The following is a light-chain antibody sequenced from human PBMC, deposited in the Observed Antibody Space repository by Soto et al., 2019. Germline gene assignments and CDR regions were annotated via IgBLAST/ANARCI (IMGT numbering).Light chain of an antibody. V-gene: IGKV3-20*01. Sequence: EIVLTQSPGTLSLSPGERVTLSCRASQSVSSNLAWYQQKPGQAPRLLIYGASSRATGIPDRFSGSGSGTDFTLTISRLEPEDFAVYYCQQFSSYPLTFGGGTKVDIK. J-gene: IGKJ4*01. CDR2: GAS. CDR1: QSVSSN. CDR3: QQFSSYPLT.